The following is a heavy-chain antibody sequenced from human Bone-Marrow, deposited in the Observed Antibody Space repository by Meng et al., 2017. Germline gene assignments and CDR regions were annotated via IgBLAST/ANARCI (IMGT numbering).Heavy chain of an antibody. Sequence: SETLSLTCAVSGYSISSGYYWGWIRQPPGKGLEWIGSIYHSGSTYYNPSLKSRVTISADPSKNQFSLKLGSVTAADTAVYYCARGVLAYSSSYMDVWGQGTLVTVSS. V-gene: IGHV4-38-2*01. D-gene: IGHD6-13*01. CDR2: IYHSGST. CDR1: GYSISSGYY. J-gene: IGHJ4*02. CDR3: ARGVLAYSSSYMDV.